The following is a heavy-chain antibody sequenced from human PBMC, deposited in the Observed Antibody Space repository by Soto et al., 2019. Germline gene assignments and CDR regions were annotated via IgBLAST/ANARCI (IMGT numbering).Heavy chain of an antibody. D-gene: IGHD2-21*02. CDR2: LNPNSGGT. CDR1: GYTFTGYY. Sequence: ASVKVSCKASGYTFTGYYMHWVRQAPGQGLEWMGWLNPNSGGTNYAQKFQGRVTMTRDTSISTAYMELSRLRSDDTAVYYCARYRKEYCGGDCYNRYFDLWGRGTMVNVSS. CDR3: ARYRKEYCGGDCYNRYFDL. J-gene: IGHJ2*01. V-gene: IGHV1-2*02.